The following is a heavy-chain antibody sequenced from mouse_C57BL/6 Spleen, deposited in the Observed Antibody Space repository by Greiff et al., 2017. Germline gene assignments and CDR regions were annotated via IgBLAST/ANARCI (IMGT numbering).Heavy chain of an antibody. CDR1: GFTFSDYY. Sequence: DVMLVESERGLVQPGSSMKLSCTASGFTFSDYYMAWVRQVPEKGLEWVANINYDGSSTSYLDSLKCRFIISSDTATTILYLRMSSVKSEDTTTYNWGRFYYGSSYGFDYWGQGTTLTVSS. CDR3: GRFYYGSSYGFDY. V-gene: IGHV5-16*01. J-gene: IGHJ2*01. CDR2: INYDGSST. D-gene: IGHD1-1*01.